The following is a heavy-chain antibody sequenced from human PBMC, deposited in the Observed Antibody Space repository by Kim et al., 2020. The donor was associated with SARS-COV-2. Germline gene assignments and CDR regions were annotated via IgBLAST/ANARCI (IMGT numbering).Heavy chain of an antibody. V-gene: IGHV5-51*01. CDR1: GYSFTSYW. D-gene: IGHD5-18*01. CDR2: IYPGDSDT. CDR3: ARSGNVDTAMARFDY. J-gene: IGHJ4*02. Sequence: GESLMISCKGSGYSFTSYWIGWVRQMPGKGLEWMGIIYPGDSDTRYSPSFQGQVTISADKSISTAYLQWSSLKASDTAMYYCARSGNVDTAMARFDYWGQGTLVTVSS.